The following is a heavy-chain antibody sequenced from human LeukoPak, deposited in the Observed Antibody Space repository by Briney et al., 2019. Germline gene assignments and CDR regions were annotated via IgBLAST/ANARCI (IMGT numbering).Heavy chain of an antibody. V-gene: IGHV4-4*07. D-gene: IGHD4-17*01. CDR1: RGSIGSYH. CDR2: IYTSGST. J-gene: IGHJ4*02. CDR3: AREGDYKFDY. Sequence: PSETLSLTCTMFRGSIGSYHWHWIRQPAGKGLEWIGRIYTSGSTTCNPSLKSRVTISVDKSKNQFSLKLRSVTAADTAVYYCAREGDYKFDYWGQGTLVTVSS.